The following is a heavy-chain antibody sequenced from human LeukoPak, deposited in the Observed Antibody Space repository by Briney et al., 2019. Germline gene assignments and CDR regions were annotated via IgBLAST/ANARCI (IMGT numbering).Heavy chain of an antibody. CDR1: GFTFSSYD. J-gene: IGHJ4*02. D-gene: IGHD5-24*01. Sequence: GGSLRLSCAASGFTFSSYDMHWVRHATGKGLEWVSAIGTAGDTYYPGSVKGRFTISRENAENSLYLQMNSLRAGDTAVYYCAREGREGLDYWGQGTLVTVSS. CDR2: IGTAGDT. V-gene: IGHV3-13*01. CDR3: AREGREGLDY.